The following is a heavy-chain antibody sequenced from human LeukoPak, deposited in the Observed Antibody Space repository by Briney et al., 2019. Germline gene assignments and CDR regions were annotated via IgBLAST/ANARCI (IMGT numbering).Heavy chain of an antibody. D-gene: IGHD5-12*01. CDR2: INGDGRTT. J-gene: IGHJ5*02. CDR3: VGDQVDNVGWLT. CDR1: GFIFSTYT. Sequence: GGSLRLSCSASGFIFSTYTMYWVRQAPGKGLEFVSVINGDGRTTYYADSVKGRFTISRDNYKNTLYLQMHSLRAEDTAVYYCVGDQVDNVGWLTWGQGTRVTVSS. V-gene: IGHV3-64D*06.